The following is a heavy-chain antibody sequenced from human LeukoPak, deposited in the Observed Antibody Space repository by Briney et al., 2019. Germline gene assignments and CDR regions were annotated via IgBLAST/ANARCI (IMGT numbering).Heavy chain of an antibody. CDR2: INPKSGGT. J-gene: IGHJ1*01. CDR1: GYIFTDYY. D-gene: IGHD3-3*01. V-gene: IGHV1-2*02. Sequence: ASVKVSCKASGYIFTDYYMHWVRQAPGQGLEWMGCINPKSGGTNYAQKFQGRVTMTRDTSISTGHMELSRLRTDDTAVYYCASAAFWSEYFQHWGQGTLVTVSS. CDR3: ASAAFWSEYFQH.